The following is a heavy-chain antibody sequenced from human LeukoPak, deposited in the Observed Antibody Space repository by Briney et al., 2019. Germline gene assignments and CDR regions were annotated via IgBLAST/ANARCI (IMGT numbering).Heavy chain of an antibody. V-gene: IGHV3-48*01. J-gene: IGHJ4*02. CDR2: ISSSSSTI. D-gene: IGHD2-21*01. CDR3: ARESPSYCGGDCYLS. CDR1: GFTFSSYA. Sequence: PGGSLRLSCAASGFTFSSYAMSWVRQALGKGLEWVSYISSSSSTIYYADSVKGRFTISRDNAKNSLYLQMNSLRAEDTAVYYCARESPSYCGGDCYLSWGQGTLVTVSS.